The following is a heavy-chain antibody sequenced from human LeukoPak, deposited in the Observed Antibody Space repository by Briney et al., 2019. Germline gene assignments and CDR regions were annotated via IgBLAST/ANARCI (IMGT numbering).Heavy chain of an antibody. Sequence: EASVKVSCKASGYTFTSYGISWVRQAPGQGLEWMGWISAYNGNTSYAQKLRGRVTMATDTSTSTAYMELRSLRSDDTAVYYCARERESSSWPSYYYYYGMDVWGKGTTVTVSS. J-gene: IGHJ6*04. CDR2: ISAYNGNT. CDR1: GYTFTSYG. CDR3: ARERESSSWPSYYYYYGMDV. V-gene: IGHV1-18*04. D-gene: IGHD6-13*01.